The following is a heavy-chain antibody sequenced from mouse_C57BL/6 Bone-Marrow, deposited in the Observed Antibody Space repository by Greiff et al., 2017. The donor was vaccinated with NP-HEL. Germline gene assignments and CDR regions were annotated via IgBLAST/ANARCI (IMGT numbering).Heavy chain of an antibody. D-gene: IGHD1-1*01. Sequence: QVQLQQSGPGLVQPSPCLSISCTVSGFSFTSYGVHWVRQSPGKGLEWLGVIWSGGSTDYNAAFISSLSISKDNYTSHIFFKMISLQADDASIYYCDRSSYYYGSLYYAMDDWGQGTSVTVSS. V-gene: IGHV2-2*01. CDR1: GFSFTSYG. CDR2: IWSGGST. J-gene: IGHJ4*01. CDR3: DRSSYYYGSLYYAMDD.